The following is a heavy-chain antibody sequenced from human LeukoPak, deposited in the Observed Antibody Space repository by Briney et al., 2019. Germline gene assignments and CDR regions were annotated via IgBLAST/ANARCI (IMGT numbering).Heavy chain of an antibody. D-gene: IGHD2/OR15-2a*01. CDR3: ARGDYFDDSASPVDY. J-gene: IGHJ4*02. CDR2: ITNDGSST. Sequence: TGGSLRLSCAASGLTFSSHWMHWVRQAPGKGLVWVSRITNDGSSTTYADSVKGRFTISRNNAKNMLYLQVNSLRAEDTAVYYCARGDYFDDSASPVDYWGQGTLVTVSS. CDR1: GLTFSSHW. V-gene: IGHV3-74*01.